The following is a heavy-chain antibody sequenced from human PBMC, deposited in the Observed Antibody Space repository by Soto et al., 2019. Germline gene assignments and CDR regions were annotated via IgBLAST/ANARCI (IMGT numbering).Heavy chain of an antibody. CDR2: IYWDDDK. Sequence: QITLKESGPTLVKPTQTLMLTCTISGVSLSSSGEGVGWIRQPPGKALEWLALIYWDDDKRYSPSLKNRLTITKDTSKNQVFLIVTNMAPVDTATYYCAHRRRGFLDYWGQGTPVTVSS. V-gene: IGHV2-5*02. CDR1: GVSLSSSGEG. D-gene: IGHD3-10*01. J-gene: IGHJ4*02. CDR3: AHRRRGFLDY.